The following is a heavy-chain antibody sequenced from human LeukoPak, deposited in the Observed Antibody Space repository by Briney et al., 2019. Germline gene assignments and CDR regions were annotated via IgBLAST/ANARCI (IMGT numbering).Heavy chain of an antibody. Sequence: PSETLSLTCAVYGGSFSGHYWSWIRQPPGKGLEWIGEINHSGSTNYNPSLKSRVTISVDTSKNQFSLKLSSVTAADTAVYYCARGGPFDDYDSSGYCDYWGQGTLVTVSS. V-gene: IGHV4-34*01. CDR1: GGSFSGHY. CDR2: INHSGST. D-gene: IGHD3-22*01. J-gene: IGHJ4*02. CDR3: ARGGPFDDYDSSGYCDY.